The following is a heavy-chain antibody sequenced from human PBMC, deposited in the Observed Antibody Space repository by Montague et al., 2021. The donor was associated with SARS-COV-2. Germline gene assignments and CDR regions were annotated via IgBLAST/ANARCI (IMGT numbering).Heavy chain of an antibody. J-gene: IGHJ6*02. D-gene: IGHD3-10*01. V-gene: IGHV3-30*04. CDR2: ISYDGSNK. Sequence: SLRLSCAASGFTFSSYAMHWFRQAPGKGLEWVAVISYDGSNKYYADSVKGRFTISRDNSKNTLYLQMNSLRAEDTAVYYCARVLDYYGSGSYPVYYYYGIDVWGQGTTVTVSS. CDR3: ARVLDYYGSGSYPVYYYYGIDV. CDR1: GFTFSSYA.